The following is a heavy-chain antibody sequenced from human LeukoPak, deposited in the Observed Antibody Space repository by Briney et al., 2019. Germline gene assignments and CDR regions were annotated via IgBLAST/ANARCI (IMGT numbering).Heavy chain of an antibody. CDR2: ISSSSSYI. CDR1: GFTFSSYS. D-gene: IGHD1-26*01. V-gene: IGHV3-21*03. J-gene: IGHJ6*03. CDR3: TTDRGKWELLYYYYYYMDV. Sequence: GSLRLSCAASGFTFSSYSMNWVRQAPGKGLEWVSSISSSSSYIYYADSVKGRFTISRDNSKNTLYLQMNSLKTEDTAVYYCTTDRGKWELLYYYYYYMDVWGKGTTVTISS.